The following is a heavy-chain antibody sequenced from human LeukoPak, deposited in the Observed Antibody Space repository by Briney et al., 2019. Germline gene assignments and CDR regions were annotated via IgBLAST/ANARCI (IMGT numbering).Heavy chain of an antibody. CDR1: GYSITRGYF. V-gene: IGHV4-38-2*02. CDR3: ARDVVAVAGLDY. D-gene: IGHD6-19*01. J-gene: IGHJ4*02. Sequence: SETLSLTCTVSGYSITRGYFWGWIRQSPGKGLEWIASMFHSGSTYYNPSLKSRVTISVDTSKNQFSLKLSSVTAADTAVYYCARDVVAVAGLDYWGQGTLVTVSS. CDR2: MFHSGST.